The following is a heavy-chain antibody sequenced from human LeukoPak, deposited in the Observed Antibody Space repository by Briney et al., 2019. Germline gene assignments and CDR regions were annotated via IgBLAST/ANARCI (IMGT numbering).Heavy chain of an antibody. CDR1: GFTFSSSA. V-gene: IGHV3-23*01. D-gene: IGHD2-2*01. CDR3: AKDEIYCSSTSCPGRPFDY. J-gene: IGHJ4*02. CDR2: ISGSGGST. Sequence: GGSLRLSCAASGFTFSSSAMSWVRQAPGKGLEWVSAISGSGGSTYYADSVKGRFTISRDNSKNTLYLQMNSLRAEDTAVYYCAKDEIYCSSTSCPGRPFDYWGQGTLVTVSS.